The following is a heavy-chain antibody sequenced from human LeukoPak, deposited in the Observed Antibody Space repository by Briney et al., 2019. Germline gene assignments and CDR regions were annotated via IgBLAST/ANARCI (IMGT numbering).Heavy chain of an antibody. Sequence: PGGSLRLSCAASGFTFSDQYMDWVRQAPGKGLEWVGRTRDKPNTYTTEYAASVKRRFTISRDDSKNSLYLLMNSLKIEDTAIYYCARVVADVFDIWGQGTMVTVSS. J-gene: IGHJ3*02. V-gene: IGHV3-72*01. CDR1: GFTFSDQY. D-gene: IGHD2-15*01. CDR2: TRDKPNTYTT. CDR3: ARVVADVFDI.